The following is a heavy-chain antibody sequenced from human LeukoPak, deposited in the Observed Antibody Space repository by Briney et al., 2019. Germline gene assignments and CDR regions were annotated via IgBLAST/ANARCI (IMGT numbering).Heavy chain of an antibody. CDR1: GVTFSLDS. J-gene: IGHJ6*03. D-gene: IGHD3-3*01. CDR3: ASITMGATIANFYYYHMDV. CDR2: IISNGGST. V-gene: IGHV3-64*02. Sequence: AGGSLRLFCAAYGVTFSLDSMQWARQAPGEGMEYVSAIISNGGSTHYTDSMKDRFTISTDNSKNTLYLQMDSLRAEDMAVYYCASITMGATIANFYYYHMDVWGKGATVTVSS.